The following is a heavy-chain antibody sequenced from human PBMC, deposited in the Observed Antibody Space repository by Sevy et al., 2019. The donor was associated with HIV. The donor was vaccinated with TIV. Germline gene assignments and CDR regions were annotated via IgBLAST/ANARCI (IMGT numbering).Heavy chain of an antibody. Sequence: ASVKVSCKVSGYTLTQLSMHWVRQAPGKGLEWMGSFDPEDGETIYAQKFQGRVNMTEDTSTDTAYMELSSLKSEDTAVFYCAITKDYYDSSGYPFDYWGQGTLVTVSS. CDR2: FDPEDGET. CDR1: GYTLTQLS. CDR3: AITKDYYDSSGYPFDY. J-gene: IGHJ4*02. D-gene: IGHD3-22*01. V-gene: IGHV1-24*01.